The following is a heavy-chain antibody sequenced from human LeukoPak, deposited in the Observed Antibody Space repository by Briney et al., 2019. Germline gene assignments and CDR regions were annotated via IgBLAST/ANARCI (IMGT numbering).Heavy chain of an antibody. D-gene: IGHD1-26*01. CDR2: ISAYNGNT. V-gene: IGHV1-18*01. CDR1: GGTFSSYA. J-gene: IGHJ4*02. CDR3: ARFPRRYYFDY. Sequence: ASVKVSCKASGGTFSSYAISWVRQAPGQGLEWMGWISAYNGNTNYAQKLQGRVTMTTDTSTSTAYMELRSLRSDDTAVYYCARFPRRYYFDYWGQGTLVTVSS.